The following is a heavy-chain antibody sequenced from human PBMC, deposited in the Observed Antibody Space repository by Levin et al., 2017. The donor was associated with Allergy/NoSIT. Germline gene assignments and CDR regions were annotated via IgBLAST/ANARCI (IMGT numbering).Heavy chain of an antibody. CDR1: GFTFGDYA. V-gene: IGHV3-49*04. CDR2: IRSKAYGGTT. CDR3: TRGLHIVVVTAIPESDY. Sequence: PGESLKISCTASGFTFGDYAMSWVRQAPGKGLEWVGFIRSKAYGGTTEYAASVKGRFTISRDDSKSIAYLQMNSLKTEDTAVYYCTRGLHIVVVTAIPESDYWGQGTLVTVSS. D-gene: IGHD2-21*02. J-gene: IGHJ4*02.